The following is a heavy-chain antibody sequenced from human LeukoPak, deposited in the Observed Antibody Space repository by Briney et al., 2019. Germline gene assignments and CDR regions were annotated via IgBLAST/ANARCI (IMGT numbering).Heavy chain of an antibody. CDR2: IIPIFGRA. CDR1: GGTFSSYS. CDR3: ARQEDSGELSPT. V-gene: IGHV1-69*13. D-gene: IGHD3-16*02. J-gene: IGHJ4*02. Sequence: GASVKVSCKASGGTFSSYSISWVRQAPGQGLEWMGGIIPIFGRANYAQKFQGRVTITADESTSTAYMELSSLRSEDTAVYYCARQEDSGELSPTRGQGNLVTVSS.